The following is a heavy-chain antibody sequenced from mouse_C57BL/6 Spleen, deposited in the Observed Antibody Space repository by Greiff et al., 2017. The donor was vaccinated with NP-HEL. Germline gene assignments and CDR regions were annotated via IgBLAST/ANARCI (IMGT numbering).Heavy chain of an antibody. D-gene: IGHD1-1*01. CDR1: GFSLTSYG. CDR2: IWSGGST. CDR3: ARNFNYYGSSHWYFDV. Sequence: QVQLKQSGPGLVQPSQSLSITCTVSGFSLTSYGVHWVRQSPGKGLEWLGVIWSGGSTDYNAAFISRLSISKDNSKSQVFFKMNSLQADDTAIYYCARNFNYYGSSHWYFDVWGTGTTVTVSS. J-gene: IGHJ1*03. V-gene: IGHV2-2*01.